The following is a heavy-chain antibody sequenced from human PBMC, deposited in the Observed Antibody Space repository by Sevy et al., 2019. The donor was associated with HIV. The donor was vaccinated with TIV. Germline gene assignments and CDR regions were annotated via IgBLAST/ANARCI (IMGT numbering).Heavy chain of an antibody. CDR1: GFTFSRYA. CDR3: ARETEALAD. Sequence: GGSLRLSCAASGFTFSRYAVHWVRQAPGKGLEWAAVISYDGSYKDYADSVKGRFTISRDNSKNTLYLQMNSLKTEDTAVYYCARETEALADWGQGTLVTVSS. D-gene: IGHD6-19*01. CDR2: ISYDGSYK. V-gene: IGHV3-30*14. J-gene: IGHJ4*02.